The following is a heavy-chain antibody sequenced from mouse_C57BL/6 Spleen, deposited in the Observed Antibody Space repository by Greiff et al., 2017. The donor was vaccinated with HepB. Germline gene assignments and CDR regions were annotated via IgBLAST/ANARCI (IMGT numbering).Heavy chain of an antibody. CDR1: GYTFTDYY. CDR3: ARRDDYDGSFAY. D-gene: IGHD2-4*01. J-gene: IGHJ3*01. V-gene: IGHV1-26*01. CDR2: INPNNGGT. Sequence: EVQLQQSGPELVKPGASVKISCKASGYTFTDYYMNWVKQSHGKSLEWIGDINPNNGGTSYNQKFKGKATLTVDKSSSTAYMELRSLTSEDSAVYDCARRDDYDGSFAYWGQGTLVTVSA.